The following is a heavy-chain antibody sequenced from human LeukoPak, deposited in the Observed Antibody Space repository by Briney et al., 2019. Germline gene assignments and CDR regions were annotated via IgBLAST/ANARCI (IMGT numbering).Heavy chain of an antibody. CDR3: ARLFGG. Sequence: SETLSLTCTVPGGSISTSNYYWIWIRQPPGKGLEWVGSISYSGSTFYNSSLKSRVTISVDTSKNQFSLKLSSVTAADTAVYYCARLFGGWGQGTLVTVSS. D-gene: IGHD1-26*01. V-gene: IGHV4-39*01. CDR2: ISYSGST. CDR1: GGSISTSNYY. J-gene: IGHJ4*02.